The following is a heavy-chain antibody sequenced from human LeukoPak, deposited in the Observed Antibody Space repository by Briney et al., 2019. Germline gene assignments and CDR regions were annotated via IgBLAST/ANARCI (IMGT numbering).Heavy chain of an antibody. CDR2: IIPIFGTA. CDR3: ARDGLCSGGSCSAP. Sequence: ASVKVSCKASGGTFSSYAISWVRQAPGQGLEWMGGIIPIFGTANYAQKFQGRVTITADESTSTAYMELSSLRSEDTAVYYCARDGLCSGGSCSAPWGQGTLVTVSS. J-gene: IGHJ5*02. CDR1: GGTFSSYA. D-gene: IGHD2-15*01. V-gene: IGHV1-69*13.